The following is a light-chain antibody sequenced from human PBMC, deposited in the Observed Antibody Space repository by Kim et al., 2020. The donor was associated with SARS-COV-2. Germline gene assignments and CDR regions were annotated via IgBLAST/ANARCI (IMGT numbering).Light chain of an antibody. CDR1: QSVSSSY. J-gene: IGKJ4*01. Sequence: LSPGESATLSCRASQSVSSSYLAWYQQKPGQAPRLLIYGASSRATGIPDRFSGSGSGTDFTLTISRLEPEDFAVYYCQQYGSSVLTFGGGTKLEI. V-gene: IGKV3-20*01. CDR2: GAS. CDR3: QQYGSSVLT.